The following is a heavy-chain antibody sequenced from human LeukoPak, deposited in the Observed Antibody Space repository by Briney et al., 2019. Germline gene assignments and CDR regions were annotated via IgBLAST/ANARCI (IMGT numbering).Heavy chain of an antibody. CDR3: ASGGTMVRGVITRFDY. Sequence: SETLSLTCTVPGGSLSSYYWSWIRQPPAKGLEWSGYMYYSGSTNYNPSLKSRVTISVDTSKNQFSLKLSSVTAADTAVYYCASGGTMVRGVITRFDYWGQGTLVTVSS. D-gene: IGHD3-10*01. V-gene: IGHV4-59*08. J-gene: IGHJ4*02. CDR2: MYYSGST. CDR1: GGSLSSYY.